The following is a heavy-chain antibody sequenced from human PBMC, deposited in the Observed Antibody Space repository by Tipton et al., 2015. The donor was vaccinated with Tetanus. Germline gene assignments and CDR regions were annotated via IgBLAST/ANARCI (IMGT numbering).Heavy chain of an antibody. CDR2: ISGSGATT. Sequence: SLRLSCAASGFTFRNYWMHWVRQAPGKGLVWVSGISGSGATTYYEDSVKGRFTISRDNPKNMLYLQMNSLRAEDTAVYYCAKDRAAGGPGASWGQGTLVTVSS. CDR1: GFTFRNYW. V-gene: IGHV3-23*01. J-gene: IGHJ5*02. CDR3: AKDRAAGGPGAS. D-gene: IGHD6-13*01.